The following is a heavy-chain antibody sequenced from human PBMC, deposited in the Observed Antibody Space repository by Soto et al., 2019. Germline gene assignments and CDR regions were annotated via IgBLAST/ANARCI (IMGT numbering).Heavy chain of an antibody. CDR1: GYNFTNDL. J-gene: IGHJ6*03. CDR3: ATFSDV. Sequence: GESLKISCKGSGYNFTNDLIIWVRQMPGKGLEWMGRIDPSDSYTKYSPSLQGHVTISADKSIGTAYLQWSRLKASDAAMYYCATFSDVWGKGTPVTVS. V-gene: IGHV5-10-1*01. CDR2: IDPSDSYT.